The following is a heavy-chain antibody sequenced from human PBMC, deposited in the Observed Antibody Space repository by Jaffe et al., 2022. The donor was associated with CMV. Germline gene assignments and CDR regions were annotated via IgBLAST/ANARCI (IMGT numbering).Heavy chain of an antibody. CDR1: GGSISSYY. Sequence: QVQLQESGPGLVKPSETLSLTCTVSGGSISSYYWSWIRQPPGKGLEWIGYIYYSGSTNYNPSLKSRVTISVDTSKNQFSLKLSSVTAADTAVYYCARDTIVVEAAGTANWFDPWGQGTLVTVSS. V-gene: IGHV4-59*01. CDR2: IYYSGST. J-gene: IGHJ5*02. CDR3: ARDTIVVEAAGTANWFDP. D-gene: IGHD6-13*01.